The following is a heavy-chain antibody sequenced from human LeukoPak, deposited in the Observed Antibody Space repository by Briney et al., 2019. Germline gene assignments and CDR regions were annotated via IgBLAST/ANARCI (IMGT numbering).Heavy chain of an antibody. D-gene: IGHD3-22*01. CDR3: AKDPPHSDRSIYSDNS. J-gene: IGHJ4*02. Sequence: GGSLRLSCAASGFIFSNNIMNWVRQAPGKGLEWVSVISADGGDIYYADSVNGRFTISRDNSKNTLHLQMDSLRAGDTAVYYCAKDPPHSDRSIYSDNSWGQGTLVTVSS. CDR2: ISADGGDI. V-gene: IGHV3-23*01. CDR1: GFIFSNNI.